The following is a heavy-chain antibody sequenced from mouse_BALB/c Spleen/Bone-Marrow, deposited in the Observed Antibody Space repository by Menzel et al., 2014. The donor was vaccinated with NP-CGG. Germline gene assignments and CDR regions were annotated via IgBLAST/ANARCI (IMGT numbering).Heavy chain of an antibody. CDR3: ARHNYDETWFAY. CDR1: GFTFSDYY. CDR2: ISNGGGST. V-gene: IGHV5-12*02. J-gene: IGHJ3*01. D-gene: IGHD2-4*01. Sequence: DVMLVESGGGLAQPGGSLKLSCATSGFTFSDYYMYWVRQTPEKRLEWVAYISNGGGSTYYPDTVKGRFTISRDNAKNTLYLQMSRLKSEDTAMYYCARHNYDETWFAYWGQGTLVTVSA.